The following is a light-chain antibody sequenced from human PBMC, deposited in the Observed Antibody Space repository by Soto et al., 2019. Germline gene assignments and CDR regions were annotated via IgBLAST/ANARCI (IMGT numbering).Light chain of an antibody. CDR1: SANIGTTF. J-gene: IGLJ1*01. CDR2: SNN. V-gene: IGLV1-47*02. Sequence: SMLTQPPSSSRTPGQRVTISCSGRSANIGTTFVCWYQQLPGTAPKLLIYSNNQRPSGVPDRFSGSKSGTSASLAISGLRSEDEANYYCVAWDDSLRRLIFGTETKVTV. CDR3: VAWDDSLRRLI.